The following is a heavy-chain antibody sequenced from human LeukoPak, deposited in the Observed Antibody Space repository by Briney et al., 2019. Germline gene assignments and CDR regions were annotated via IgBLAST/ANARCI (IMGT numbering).Heavy chain of an antibody. J-gene: IGHJ4*02. CDR1: GFSFGNYT. D-gene: IGHD2-2*01. Sequence: GGSLRLSCAASGFSFGNYTMSWVRQFPGKRLEWVSSISTDSSYKYYGGSLRGRFSISRDNAKKSLYLQMSGLRVEDTAVYYCVREVDGQFVWGQGTLVTVSS. CDR2: ISTDSSYK. V-gene: IGHV3-21*01. CDR3: VREVDGQFV.